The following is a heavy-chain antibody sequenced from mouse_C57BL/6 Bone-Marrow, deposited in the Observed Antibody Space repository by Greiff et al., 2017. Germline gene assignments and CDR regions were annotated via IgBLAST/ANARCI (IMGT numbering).Heavy chain of an antibody. CDR1: GYTFTSYW. CDR3: ARYFYAMDY. V-gene: IGHV1-64*01. Sequence: QVQLKQPGAELVKPGASVKLSCKASGYTFTSYWMHWVKQRPGQGLEWIGMIHPNSGSTNYNEKFTSKATLTVDKSSSTAYMQLSSLTSEDSAVYYCARYFYAMDYWGQGTSVTVSS. J-gene: IGHJ4*01. D-gene: IGHD2-12*01. CDR2: IHPNSGST.